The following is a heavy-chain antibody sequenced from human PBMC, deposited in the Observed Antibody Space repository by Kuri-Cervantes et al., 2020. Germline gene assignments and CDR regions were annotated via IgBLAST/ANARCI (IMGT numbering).Heavy chain of an antibody. CDR1: GVTSSSNS. Sequence: ESLKISCAASGVTSSSNSRNCVRQTPGKGLDRVSTITGGGGNTYYTDSVRGRLTISRDNSKNTLYLQIHSQRAEDTAVYYCAGGVGTLLGFDYWGRGTLVTVSS. V-gene: IGHV3-23*01. J-gene: IGHJ4*02. CDR3: AGGVGTLLGFDY. CDR2: ITGGGGNT. D-gene: IGHD2-8*02.